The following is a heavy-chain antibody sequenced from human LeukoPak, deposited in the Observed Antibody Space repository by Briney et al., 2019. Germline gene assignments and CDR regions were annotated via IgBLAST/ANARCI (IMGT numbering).Heavy chain of an antibody. Sequence: ASVKVSCKASGYTFTGYYMHWVRQAPGQGLEWMGWINPNSGGTNYAQKFQGRVTMTRDTSISTAYMELSRLRSDDTAVYYCAREGGVYCTNGVCYLDAFDIWGQGTMVTVSS. CDR1: GYTFTGYY. V-gene: IGHV1-2*02. CDR2: INPNSGGT. D-gene: IGHD2-8*01. CDR3: AREGGVYCTNGVCYLDAFDI. J-gene: IGHJ3*02.